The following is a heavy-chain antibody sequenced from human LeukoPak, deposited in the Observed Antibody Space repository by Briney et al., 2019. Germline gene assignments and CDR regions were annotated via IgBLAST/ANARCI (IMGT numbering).Heavy chain of an antibody. CDR2: ISSSSSYT. CDR1: GFTFSDYY. Sequence: PGGSLRLSCAASGFTFSDYYMSWIRQAPGKGLEWVSYISSSSSYTNYADSVKGRFTISRDNAKNSLYLQMNSLRAEDTAVYYCARDVAAAGIWFDPWGQGTLVTVSS. D-gene: IGHD6-13*01. V-gene: IGHV3-11*06. J-gene: IGHJ5*02. CDR3: ARDVAAAGIWFDP.